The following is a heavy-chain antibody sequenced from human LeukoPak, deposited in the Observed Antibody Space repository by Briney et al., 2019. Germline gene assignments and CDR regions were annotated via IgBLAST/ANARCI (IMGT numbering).Heavy chain of an antibody. CDR1: GFTFSDYA. J-gene: IGHJ3*02. V-gene: IGHV3-23*01. D-gene: IGHD1-1*01. Sequence: GGSLRLSCAASGFTFSDYAMGWVRQAPGKGLEWVSSISASGGGTYYADSVKGRFTISRDNSKNTLYLQMNSLRAEDTVVYYCAKDTRTLDAFDIWGQGTMVTVSS. CDR3: AKDTRTLDAFDI. CDR2: ISASGGGT.